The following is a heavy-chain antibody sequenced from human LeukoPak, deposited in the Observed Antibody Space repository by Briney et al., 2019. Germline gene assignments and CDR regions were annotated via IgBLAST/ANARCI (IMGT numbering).Heavy chain of an antibody. CDR3: ARAFSSWYGY. J-gene: IGHJ4*02. V-gene: IGHV4-34*01. CDR1: GGSFSGYY. Sequence: SETLSLTCAVYGGSFSGYYWSWIRQPPGRGLEWIGEINHSGSTNYNPSLKSRVTISVDTSKNQFSLKLSSVTAADTAVYYCARAFSSWYGYWGQGTLVTVSS. D-gene: IGHD6-13*01. CDR2: INHSGST.